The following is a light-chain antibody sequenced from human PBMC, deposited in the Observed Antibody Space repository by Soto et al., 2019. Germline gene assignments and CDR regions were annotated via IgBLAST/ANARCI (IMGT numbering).Light chain of an antibody. CDR1: QSISSW. CDR2: DAS. J-gene: IGKJ1*01. V-gene: IGKV1-5*01. CDR3: QQYNSYEGT. Sequence: DIHMTQSPSTLSASVGDRVTITCRASQSISSWLAWYQQKPGKAPKLLIYDASSLESGVPSRFSGSGSGTAFTLTISSLQPDDFATYYCQQYNSYEGTFGQGTKVDIK.